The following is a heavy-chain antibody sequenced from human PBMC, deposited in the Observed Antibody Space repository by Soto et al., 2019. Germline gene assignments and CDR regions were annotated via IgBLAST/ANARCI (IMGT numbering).Heavy chain of an antibody. CDR1: GDSVSSNSAA. V-gene: IGHV6-1*01. D-gene: IGHD3-22*01. J-gene: IGHJ4*02. CDR2: TSYRSKWYN. Sequence: SQTLSLTCDISGDSVSSNSAAWNWIRQSPSRGLEWLGRTSYRSKWYNDYAVSVKSRITINPDTSKNQFSLQLNSVTPEDTALNYGASTDRSGFGFDYWGQEALVTISS. CDR3: ASTDRSGFGFDY.